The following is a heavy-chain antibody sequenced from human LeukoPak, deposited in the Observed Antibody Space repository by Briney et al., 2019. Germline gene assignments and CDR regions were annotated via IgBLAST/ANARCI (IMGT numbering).Heavy chain of an antibody. CDR1: GFTFSSYA. CDR3: ARERVLLYYYDSSGYYYFDY. Sequence: GGSLRLSCAASGFTFSSYAMHWVRQAPGKGLEWVAFIQFDGNNKYYTDSVKGRFTISRDNSKNSLYLQMNSLRAEDTAVYYCARERVLLYYYDSSGYYYFDYWGQGTLVTVSS. J-gene: IGHJ4*02. D-gene: IGHD3-22*01. V-gene: IGHV3-30*02. CDR2: IQFDGNNK.